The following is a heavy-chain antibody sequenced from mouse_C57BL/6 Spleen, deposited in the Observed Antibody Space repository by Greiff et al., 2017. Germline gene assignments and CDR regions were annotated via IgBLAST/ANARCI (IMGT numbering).Heavy chain of an antibody. J-gene: IGHJ3*01. D-gene: IGHD2-4*01. CDR3: TTYDYDWAY. V-gene: IGHV14-4*01. CDR2: IDPENGDT. CDR1: GFNIKDDY. Sequence: EVQLQQSGAELVRPGASVKLSCTASGFNIKDDYMHWVKQRPEQGLEWIGWIDPENGDTEYASKFQGKATITADTSSNTAYLQLSSLTSEDTAVYYCTTYDYDWAYWGQGTLVTVSA.